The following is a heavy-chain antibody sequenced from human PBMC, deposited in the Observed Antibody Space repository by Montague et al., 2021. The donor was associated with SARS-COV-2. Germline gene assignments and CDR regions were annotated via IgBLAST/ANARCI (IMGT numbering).Heavy chain of an antibody. CDR3: ARLRGGTPGEH. D-gene: IGHD2-21*01. Sequence: SETLSLTCTVSGGSISDSNFHWGWIRQPPGKGLEWIGTLYYSGATYYXPSLKSRVTTSMDTSKNQFSLKLTSAIAADTAVYCCARLRGGTPGEHWGQGALVTVSS. CDR1: GGSISDSNFH. J-gene: IGHJ4*02. CDR2: LYYSGAT. V-gene: IGHV4-39*07.